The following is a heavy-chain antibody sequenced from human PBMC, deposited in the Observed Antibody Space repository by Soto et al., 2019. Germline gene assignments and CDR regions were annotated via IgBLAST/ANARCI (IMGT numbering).Heavy chain of an antibody. CDR3: AKISNAAAGKAIRLYY. CDR2: ISYDGGNK. Sequence: GGSLRLSCADSGFTFSDYGMHWVRQAPGKGLEWVAVISYDGGNKYYADSVKGRFTISRDNFKSTLYLQMNSLRGEDTAVYYCAKISNAAAGKAIRLYYWGQGTLVTVSS. J-gene: IGHJ4*02. D-gene: IGHD6-13*01. CDR1: GFTFSDYG. V-gene: IGHV3-30*18.